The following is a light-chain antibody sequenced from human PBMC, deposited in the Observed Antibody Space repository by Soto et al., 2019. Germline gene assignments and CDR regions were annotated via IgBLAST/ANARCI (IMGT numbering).Light chain of an antibody. CDR1: QSVNSN. J-gene: IGKJ5*01. CDR2: GIS. Sequence: EVVMTQSPATLSVSPGERATLSCRASQSVNSNYLAWYQQKPGQPPRLLIYGISTRATGIPDRFSASGSGTEFTLTISSLQPEDFAIYYCQQHTQWPITFGQGTRREMK. V-gene: IGKV3D-15*01. CDR3: QQHTQWPIT.